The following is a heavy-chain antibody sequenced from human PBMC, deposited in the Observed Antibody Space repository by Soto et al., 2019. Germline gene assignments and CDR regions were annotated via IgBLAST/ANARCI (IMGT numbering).Heavy chain of an antibody. CDR1: RFTFSSYA. J-gene: IGHJ4*02. Sequence: GSLRLSCAASRFTFSSYAMNWVRQAPGKGLEWVSGISGGGGSIYYADSVKGRFTISRDNSNNTLYLQMNSLRAEDTAVYYCAKVQDDILTGYYVATDYWGQGTLVTVSS. V-gene: IGHV3-23*01. CDR2: ISGGGGSI. D-gene: IGHD3-9*01. CDR3: AKVQDDILTGYYVATDY.